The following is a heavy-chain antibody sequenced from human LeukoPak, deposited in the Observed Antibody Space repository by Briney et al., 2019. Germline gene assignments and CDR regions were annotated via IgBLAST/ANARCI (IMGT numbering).Heavy chain of an antibody. V-gene: IGHV4-4*07. CDR1: GGSISSYY. CDR2: IYTSGST. J-gene: IGHJ4*02. D-gene: IGHD3-3*01. CDR3: ARGSYDFWSGYSGLNYFDY. Sequence: SETLSLTCTVSGGSISSYYWSWIRQPAGKGLEWIGRIYTSGSTNYNPSLKSRVTISVDTSKNQFSLKLSSVTAADTAVYYCARGSYDFWSGYSGLNYFDYWGQGTLVTVSS.